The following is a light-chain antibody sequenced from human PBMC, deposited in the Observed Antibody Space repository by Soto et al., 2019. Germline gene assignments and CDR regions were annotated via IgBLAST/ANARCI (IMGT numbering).Light chain of an antibody. CDR2: SNS. Sequence: QSVLTQPPSASGTPGQRVTISCFGSSSNIGSHTINWYQQLPGTAPKLLIYSNSQRPSEVPDRFSGSKSGTSASMAIIGLQAEDEAYYFCVAWADTLHGVVFAGWTTLTLL. CDR1: SSNIGSHT. V-gene: IGLV1-44*01. J-gene: IGLJ2*01. CDR3: VAWADTLHGVV.